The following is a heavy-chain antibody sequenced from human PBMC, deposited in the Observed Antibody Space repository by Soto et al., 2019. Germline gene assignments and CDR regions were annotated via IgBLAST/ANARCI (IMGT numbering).Heavy chain of an antibody. J-gene: IGHJ4*02. D-gene: IGHD1-1*01. CDR1: GYIFTCYY. CDR2: INPNSGGT. V-gene: IGHV1-2*02. Sequence: QVQLVQSGAEVKKPGASVKVSCKASGYIFTCYYMHWVRQAPGKGLAWMGWINPNSGGTNYAQKFQGRVTTTRDTSISTAYMELSRLRSDDTAVYYCARAVDLERRHRLYYWGQGSLVTVSS. CDR3: ARAVDLERRHRLYY.